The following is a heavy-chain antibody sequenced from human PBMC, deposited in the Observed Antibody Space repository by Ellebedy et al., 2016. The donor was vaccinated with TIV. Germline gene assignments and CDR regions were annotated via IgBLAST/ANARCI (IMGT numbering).Heavy chain of an antibody. D-gene: IGHD2-15*01. J-gene: IGHJ4*02. CDR1: GVSTGAYW. CDR2: IKQDGSKM. CDR3: VRVGRDCSGEECYSWLDY. V-gene: IGHV3-7*03. Sequence: PGGSLRLSCAASGVSTGAYWMSWVRQAPGKGLEWVAHIKQDGSKMFYVDSVRGRFTISRDNAKNSLYLQMNSLRAEDTAIYYCVRVGRDCSGEECYSWLDYWGQGAQVTVSS.